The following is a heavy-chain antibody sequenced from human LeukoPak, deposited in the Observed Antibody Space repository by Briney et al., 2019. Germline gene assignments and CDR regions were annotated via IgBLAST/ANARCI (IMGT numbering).Heavy chain of an antibody. D-gene: IGHD5-18*01. V-gene: IGHV3-21*01. J-gene: IGHJ4*02. CDR2: ISSSSSYI. CDR1: GFTFSSYS. CDR3: ARRLDGYSYGYADY. Sequence: GGSLRLSCAASGFTFSSYSMNWVRQAPGKGLEWVSSISSSSSYIYYADSVKGRFTISRDNAKNSLYLQMNSLRAEDTAVYYRARRLDGYSYGYADYWGQGTLVTVSS.